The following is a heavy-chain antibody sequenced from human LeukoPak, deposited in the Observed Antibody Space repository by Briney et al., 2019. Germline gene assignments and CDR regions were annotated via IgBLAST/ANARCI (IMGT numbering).Heavy chain of an antibody. CDR3: ARDPGSGYMDV. CDR1: GFTFSSYW. CDR2: IKQDGSEK. J-gene: IGHJ6*03. D-gene: IGHD3-10*01. V-gene: IGHV3-7*01. Sequence: GGSLRLSCAASGFTFSSYWMSWVRQAPGKGLGWVANIKQDGSEKYYVDSVKGRFTISRDNAKNSLYLQMNSLRAEDTAVYYCARDPGSGYMDVWGKGTTVTVSS.